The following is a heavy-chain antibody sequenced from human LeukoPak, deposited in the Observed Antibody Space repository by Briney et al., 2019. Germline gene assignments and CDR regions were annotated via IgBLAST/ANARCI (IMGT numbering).Heavy chain of an antibody. Sequence: GGSLRLSCAASGFTFSSYSMNWVRQAPGKGLEWVSSISSSSSYIYYADSVKGRFTISRDNAKNSLYLQMNSLRAEDTAVYYCAREPRYYDSSGSYFDYWGQGTLVTVSS. CDR3: AREPRYYDSSGSYFDY. J-gene: IGHJ4*02. CDR2: ISSSSSYI. V-gene: IGHV3-21*01. CDR1: GFTFSSYS. D-gene: IGHD3-22*01.